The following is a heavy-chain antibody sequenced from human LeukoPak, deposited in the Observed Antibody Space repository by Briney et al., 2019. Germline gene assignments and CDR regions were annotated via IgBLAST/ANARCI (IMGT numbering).Heavy chain of an antibody. V-gene: IGHV1-2*06. Sequence: ASVEVSCKXSGYTFTGYYMHWVRQAPGQGLEWMGRINPNSGGTNYSQKFQGRVTMTRDTSISTAYMELSRLRSDDTAVYYCASYYYDSSGYYYLYFQHWGQGTLVTV. CDR2: INPNSGGT. CDR1: GYTFTGYY. D-gene: IGHD3-22*01. CDR3: ASYYYDSSGYYYLYFQH. J-gene: IGHJ1*01.